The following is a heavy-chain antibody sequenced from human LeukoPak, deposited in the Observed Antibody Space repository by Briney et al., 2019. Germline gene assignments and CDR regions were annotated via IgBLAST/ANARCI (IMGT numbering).Heavy chain of an antibody. Sequence: PGASLRLSCAASGFTVSTTYMAWVRQAPGKGLEWVSSISSSSSYIYYADSLKGRFTISRDNAKNSLYLQMNSLRAEDTAVYYCARGERYSGYDSLGDYWGQGTLVTVSS. CDR1: GFTVSTTY. CDR2: ISSSSSYI. CDR3: ARGERYSGYDSLGDY. D-gene: IGHD5-12*01. J-gene: IGHJ4*02. V-gene: IGHV3-21*01.